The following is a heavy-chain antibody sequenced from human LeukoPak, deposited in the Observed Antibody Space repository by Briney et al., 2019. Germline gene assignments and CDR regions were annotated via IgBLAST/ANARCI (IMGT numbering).Heavy chain of an antibody. CDR1: GGSISSYY. CDR3: ARRGGVTAVDY. D-gene: IGHD2-21*02. CDR2: IYYSGST. J-gene: IGHJ4*02. Sequence: SETLSLTCTVSGGSISSYYWSWIRQPPGKGLEWIGYIYYSGSTNYNPSLKSRVTILVDTSKNQFSLKLSSVTAADTAVYYCARRGGVTAVDYWGQGTLVTVSS. V-gene: IGHV4-59*12.